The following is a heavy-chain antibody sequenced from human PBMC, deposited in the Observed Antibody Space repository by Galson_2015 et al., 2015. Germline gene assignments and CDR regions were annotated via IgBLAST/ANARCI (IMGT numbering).Heavy chain of an antibody. V-gene: IGHV3-53*01. CDR2: IYSGGST. D-gene: IGHD3-16*02. J-gene: IGHJ6*03. Sequence: SLRLSCAASGFTVSSNYMSWVRQAPGKGLEWVSVIYSGGSTYYADSVKGRFTISRDNSKNTLYLQMNSLRAEDTAVYYCGRDKSYDYVWGSYRSAQLSLYYMDVWGKGTTATVSS. CDR3: GRDKSYDYVWGSYRSAQLSLYYMDV. CDR1: GFTVSSNY.